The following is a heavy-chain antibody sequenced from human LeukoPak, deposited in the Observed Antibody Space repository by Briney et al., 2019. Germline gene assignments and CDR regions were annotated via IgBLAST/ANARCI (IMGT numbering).Heavy chain of an antibody. V-gene: IGHV4-39*01. CDR3: ARRIVGATYDY. CDR2: IYYSGST. CDR1: GFTFSDYY. J-gene: IGHJ4*02. Sequence: GSLRLSCAASGFTFSDYYMSWIRQPPGKGLEWIGSIYYSGSTYYNPSLKSRVTISVDTSKNQFSLKLSSVTAADTAVYYCARRIVGATYDYWGQGTLVTVSS. D-gene: IGHD1-26*01.